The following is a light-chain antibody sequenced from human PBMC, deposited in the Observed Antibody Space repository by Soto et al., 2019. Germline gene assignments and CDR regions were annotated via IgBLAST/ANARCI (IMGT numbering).Light chain of an antibody. Sequence: EIVLTQSPGTLSLSPGEGATLSCRASQSVSSSYLAWYQQKPGQTPRLLIYAASIRDTGIPDRCSGSGSGTDFTLTISRLEPEDFAVYYCQQYGNSLYTFGQGTKLES. CDR1: QSVSSSY. CDR2: AAS. V-gene: IGKV3-20*01. CDR3: QQYGNSLYT. J-gene: IGKJ2*01.